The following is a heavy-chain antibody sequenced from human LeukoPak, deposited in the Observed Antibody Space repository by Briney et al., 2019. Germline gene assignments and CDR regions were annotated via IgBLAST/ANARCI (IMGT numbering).Heavy chain of an antibody. CDR2: IIPIFGTA. CDR3: ARRTITMVRGVIYYYGMDV. CDR1: GGTFSSYA. J-gene: IGHJ6*04. D-gene: IGHD3-10*01. Sequence: SVKVSCRASGGTFSSYAISWVRQAPGQGLEWMGGIIPIFGTANYAQKFQGRVTITADESTSTAYMELSSLRSEDTAVYYCARRTITMVRGVIYYYGMDVWGKGTTVTVSS. V-gene: IGHV1-69*01.